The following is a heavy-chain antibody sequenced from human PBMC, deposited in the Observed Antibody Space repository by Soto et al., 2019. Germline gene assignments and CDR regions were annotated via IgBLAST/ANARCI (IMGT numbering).Heavy chain of an antibody. CDR1: GGSINSGGYY. D-gene: IGHD5-12*01. V-gene: IGHV4-31*03. CDR3: ARGRWLRSSFDY. Sequence: SETLSLTCTVSGGSINSGGYYWSWIRQHPGKGLEWVGYIYYSGTTYYSPSLQSRLSISRDTPKNQFSLKLTSVTAADTAVYYCARGRWLRSSFDYWGQGTLVTVSS. J-gene: IGHJ4*02. CDR2: IYYSGTT.